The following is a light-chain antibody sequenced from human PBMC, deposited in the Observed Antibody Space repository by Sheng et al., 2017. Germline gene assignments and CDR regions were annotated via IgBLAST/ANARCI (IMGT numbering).Light chain of an antibody. Sequence: EAAMTQSPATLSVSPGERVTLSCRSSQSISTNLAWYQRKPGQAPRLLISGTSTRATGIPARFSGSGSGTEFTLTISSLQSEDFAVYYCQQYNNWPLTFGGGTKVEIK. CDR1: QSISTN. CDR2: GTS. V-gene: IGKV3-15*01. CDR3: QQYNNWPLT. J-gene: IGKJ4*01.